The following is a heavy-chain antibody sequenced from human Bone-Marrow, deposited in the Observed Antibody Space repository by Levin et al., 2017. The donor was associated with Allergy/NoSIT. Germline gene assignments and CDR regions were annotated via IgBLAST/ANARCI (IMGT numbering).Heavy chain of an antibody. CDR1: GFSFSDHG. CDR2: VSYDGKNQ. D-gene: IGHD1-1*01. CDR3: ARAGGSHRHDFDS. J-gene: IGHJ4*02. Sequence: PGGSLRLSCVGSGFSFSDHGILWVRQAPGKGLEWVSVVSYDGKNQFYAHSVKGRFTMSRDNSKNTVYLHLSSLRAEDTALYYCARAGGSHRHDFDSWGQGVLVTVS. V-gene: IGHV3-30*03.